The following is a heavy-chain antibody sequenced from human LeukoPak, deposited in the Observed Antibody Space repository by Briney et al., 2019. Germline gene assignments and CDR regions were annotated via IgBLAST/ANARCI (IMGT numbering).Heavy chain of an antibody. Sequence: PGGSLRLSCAASGFTFSSYAMHWVRQAPGKGLEWVAVISYDGNNEYYADSVKGRFTISRDNSKNTLFLQMNSLRAEDTAVYYCARAPNRYESSGYEYFQHWGQGTLVTVSS. CDR3: ARAPNRYESSGYEYFQH. CDR2: ISYDGNNE. CDR1: GFTFSSYA. J-gene: IGHJ1*01. D-gene: IGHD3-22*01. V-gene: IGHV3-30-3*01.